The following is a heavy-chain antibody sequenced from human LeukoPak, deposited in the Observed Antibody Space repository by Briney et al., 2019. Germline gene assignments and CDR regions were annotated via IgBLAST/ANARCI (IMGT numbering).Heavy chain of an antibody. CDR3: ARGLSGMVTAIE. CDR1: GDSLSSYY. D-gene: IGHD2-21*02. Sequence: SETLSLTCTVSGDSLSSYYWSWIRQPPGKGLERIGYIYSSGSTNYNPSLKSRVTMSVDTSKNQFSLKLSSVTAADTAVYYCARGLSGMVTAIEWGQGTLVTVSS. J-gene: IGHJ4*02. CDR2: IYSSGST. V-gene: IGHV4-59*01.